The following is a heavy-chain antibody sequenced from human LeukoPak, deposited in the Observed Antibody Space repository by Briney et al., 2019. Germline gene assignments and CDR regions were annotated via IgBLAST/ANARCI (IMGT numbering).Heavy chain of an antibody. J-gene: IGHJ5*02. CDR2: INPNSGGT. D-gene: IGHD4-11*01. V-gene: IGHV1-2*02. CDR1: GYTFTGYY. Sequence: ASVKVSCKASGYTFTGYYMHWVGQAPGQGLEWMGWINPNSGGTNYAQKFQGRVTMTRDTSISTAYMELSRLRSDDTAVYYCARNRRGYSNYNWFDPWGQGTLVTVSS. CDR3: ARNRRGYSNYNWFDP.